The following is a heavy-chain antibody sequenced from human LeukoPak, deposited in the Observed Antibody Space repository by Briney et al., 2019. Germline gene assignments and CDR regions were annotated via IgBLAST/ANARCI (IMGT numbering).Heavy chain of an antibody. CDR2: IYSGGST. D-gene: IGHD3-22*01. CDR3: ARDNRYYYDSSGSYGE. CDR1: GFTVSSNY. Sequence: PGGSLRLSCAASGFTVSSNYMSWVRQAPGKGLEWVSVIYSGGSTYCADSVKGRFTISRDNSKNTLYLQMNGLRAEDTAVYYCARDNRYYYDSSGSYGEWGQGTLVTVSS. V-gene: IGHV3-53*01. J-gene: IGHJ4*02.